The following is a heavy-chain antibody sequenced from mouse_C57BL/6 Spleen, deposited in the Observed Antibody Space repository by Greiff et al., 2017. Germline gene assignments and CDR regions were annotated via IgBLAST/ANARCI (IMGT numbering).Heavy chain of an antibody. Sequence: EVKLMESGGGLVQPGGSLSLSCAASGFTFTDYYMSWVRQPPGKALEWLGFIRNKANGYTTEYSASVKGRFTISRDNSQSILYLQMNALRAEDSATYYCARSIYYYGKDYAMDYWGQGTSVTDSS. D-gene: IGHD1-1*01. V-gene: IGHV7-3*01. CDR2: IRNKANGYTT. J-gene: IGHJ4*01. CDR1: GFTFTDYY. CDR3: ARSIYYYGKDYAMDY.